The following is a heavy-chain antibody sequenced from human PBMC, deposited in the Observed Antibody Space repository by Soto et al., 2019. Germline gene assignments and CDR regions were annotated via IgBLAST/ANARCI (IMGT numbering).Heavy chain of an antibody. Sequence: QVQLVQSGAEVKKPGASVKVSCKASGYTFTSYGISWVRQAPGQGLEWMGWISAYNGNTNYAQKLQGRVTMTTDTSTSTAYMELRSLRSDDTAVYYCARYNCISTSFYLARVLYGMDVWGQGTTVTVSS. J-gene: IGHJ6*02. D-gene: IGHD2-2*01. CDR1: GYTFTSYG. CDR3: ARYNCISTSFYLARVLYGMDV. V-gene: IGHV1-18*01. CDR2: ISAYNGNT.